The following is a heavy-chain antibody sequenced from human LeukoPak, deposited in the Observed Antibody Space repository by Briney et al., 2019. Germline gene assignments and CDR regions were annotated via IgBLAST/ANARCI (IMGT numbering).Heavy chain of an antibody. D-gene: IGHD1-26*01. CDR3: ARGSSIVGATLPFDY. CDR2: IYYSGST. CDR1: GGSISSNY. Sequence: SETLSLTCTVSGGSISSNYWSWIRQPPGKGLEWIGYIYYSGSTNYNPSLKSRVTISVDTSKNQFSLKLSSVTAADTAVYYCARGSSIVGATLPFDYWGQGTLVTVSS. V-gene: IGHV4-59*01. J-gene: IGHJ4*02.